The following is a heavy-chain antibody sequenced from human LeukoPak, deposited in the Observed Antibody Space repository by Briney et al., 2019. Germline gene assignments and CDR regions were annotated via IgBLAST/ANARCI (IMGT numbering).Heavy chain of an antibody. J-gene: IGHJ5*02. D-gene: IGHD4-23*01. V-gene: IGHV3-30*02. Sequence: GGSLRLSCAASRFTFSSYAMHWVRQAPGKGLEWVAYIRYDGNNKKYADSVQGRFTVSRDNSKDTLYMQMKSLGAEDTAVYYCVKGDDYGANTRLPKYNWFDPWGQGTLVTVSS. CDR3: VKGDDYGANTRLPKYNWFDP. CDR2: IRYDGNNK. CDR1: RFTFSSYA.